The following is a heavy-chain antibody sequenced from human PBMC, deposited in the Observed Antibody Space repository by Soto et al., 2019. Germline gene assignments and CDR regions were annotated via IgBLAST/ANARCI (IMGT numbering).Heavy chain of an antibody. D-gene: IGHD1-26*01. Sequence: LQLQQSGPGLVKPSETLSLTCTVSGASISSSSFYWGWIRQPPGKGPEWIGSVYFSGISYYNPSLKRRLTMSVDPSRNQFSLNLTSVTAADTAVYYCASLSLGPMDVWGQGTTVTVSS. CDR1: GASISSSSFY. J-gene: IGHJ6*02. CDR2: VYFSGIS. V-gene: IGHV4-39*01. CDR3: ASLSLGPMDV.